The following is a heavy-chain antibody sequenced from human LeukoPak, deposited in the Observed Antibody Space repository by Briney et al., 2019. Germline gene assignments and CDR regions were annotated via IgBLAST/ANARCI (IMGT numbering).Heavy chain of an antibody. CDR1: GGAIRSHY. J-gene: IGHJ4*02. V-gene: IGHV4-4*07. Sequence: PSETLSLTCTVSGGAIRSHYWNWIRQPAGKGLEWIRRIYSSGYTNDNPFLKSRITMSVDMSKNQFSLRLNSVTAADTAVYYCARGEHSVDSWGQGMLVTVSS. CDR3: ARGEHSVDS. CDR2: IYSSGYT. D-gene: IGHD1/OR15-1a*01.